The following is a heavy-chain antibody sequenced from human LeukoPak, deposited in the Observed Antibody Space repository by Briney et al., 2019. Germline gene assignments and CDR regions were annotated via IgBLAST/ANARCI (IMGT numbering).Heavy chain of an antibody. Sequence: SETLSLTCTVSGDSISSGPYYWGWIRQPPGKGLEWIGSIYHSGSTYYNPSLKSRVTISVDTSKNQFSLKLSSVTAADTAVYYCAREGGRYFDWLLQYYFDYWGQGTLVTVSS. CDR1: GDSISSGPYY. V-gene: IGHV4-38-2*02. CDR2: IYHSGST. CDR3: AREGGRYFDWLLQYYFDY. D-gene: IGHD3-9*01. J-gene: IGHJ4*02.